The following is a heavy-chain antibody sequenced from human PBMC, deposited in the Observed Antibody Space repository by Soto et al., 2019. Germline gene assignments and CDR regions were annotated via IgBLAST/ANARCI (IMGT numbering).Heavy chain of an antibody. CDR1: GGTFSSYA. J-gene: IGHJ4*02. Sequence: QVQLVQSGAEVKKPGSSVTVSCKASGGTFSSYAISWVRQAPGQGLEWMGGIIPIFGTANYAQKFQGRVTIAADESTSAASKELSSLRSEDTAVYYCARVTAAAGTSGWGWDYWGQGTLVTVSS. CDR2: IIPIFGTA. CDR3: ARVTAAAGTSGWGWDY. D-gene: IGHD6-13*01. V-gene: IGHV1-69*01.